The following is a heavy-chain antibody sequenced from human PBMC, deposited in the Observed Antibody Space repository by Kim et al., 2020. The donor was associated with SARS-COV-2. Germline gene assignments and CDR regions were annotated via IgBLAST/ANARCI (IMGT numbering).Heavy chain of an antibody. V-gene: IGHV3-23*01. D-gene: IGHD2-2*03. CDR1: GFTFTGYA. J-gene: IGHJ4*02. CDR3: MKGGWGWIWDH. CDR2: IDGSDGTT. Sequence: GGSLRLSCTTSGFTFTGYAMSWVRQAPGKVLEWVSSIDGSDGTTYYVDSVKGRFTISRDNSKSTLYLQMSTLRADDTAVYYCMKGGWGWIWDHWGQGTLVTVSS.